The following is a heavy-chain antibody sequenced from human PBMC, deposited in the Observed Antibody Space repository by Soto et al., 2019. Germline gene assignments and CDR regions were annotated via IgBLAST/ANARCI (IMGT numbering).Heavy chain of an antibody. Sequence: ASVKVSCKASGYTFTSYGISWVRQAPGQGREWMGWISAYNGNTNYAQKLQGRVTMTTDTSTSTAYMELRSLRSDDTAVYYCAREAETYYYGSGSHYWGQGTLVTVSS. D-gene: IGHD3-10*01. CDR2: ISAYNGNT. CDR1: GYTFTSYG. CDR3: AREAETYYYGSGSHY. V-gene: IGHV1-18*01. J-gene: IGHJ4*02.